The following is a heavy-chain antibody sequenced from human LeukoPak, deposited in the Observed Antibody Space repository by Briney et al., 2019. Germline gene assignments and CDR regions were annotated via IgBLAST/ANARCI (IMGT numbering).Heavy chain of an antibody. CDR3: ARQGIAAAGTPSLDY. CDR2: INHSGST. Sequence: SETLSLTCAVYGGSFSGYYWSWIRQPPGKGLEWIGEINHSGSTNYNPSLKSRVTISVDTSKNQFSLKLSSVTAADTAVYYCARQGIAAAGTPSLDYWGQGTLVTVSS. V-gene: IGHV4-34*01. J-gene: IGHJ4*02. D-gene: IGHD6-13*01. CDR1: GGSFSGYY.